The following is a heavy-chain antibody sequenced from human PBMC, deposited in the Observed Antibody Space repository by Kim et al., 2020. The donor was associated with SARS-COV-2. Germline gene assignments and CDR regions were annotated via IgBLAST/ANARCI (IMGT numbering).Heavy chain of an antibody. J-gene: IGHJ4*02. D-gene: IGHD6-13*01. V-gene: IGHV1-46*01. CDR3: ATGAAATGN. CDR2: DGST. Sequence: DGSTSYAQKFQGRVTVTRETSTSTVYMELSSLRSEDTAVYYCATGAAATGNWGQGTQVTVSS.